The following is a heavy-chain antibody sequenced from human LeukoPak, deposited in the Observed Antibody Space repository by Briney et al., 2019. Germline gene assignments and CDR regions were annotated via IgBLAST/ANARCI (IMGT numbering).Heavy chain of an antibody. CDR1: GFTFSSYW. CDR3: ARLLWFGESLAGYFQH. D-gene: IGHD3-10*01. J-gene: IGHJ1*01. Sequence: PGGSLRLSCAASGFTFSSYWMSWVRQAPGKGLEWVANIKQDGSDKYYVDSVKGRFTISRDNAKNSLYLQMNSLRAEDTAVYYCARLLWFGESLAGYFQHWGQGTLVTVSS. CDR2: IKQDGSDK. V-gene: IGHV3-7*01.